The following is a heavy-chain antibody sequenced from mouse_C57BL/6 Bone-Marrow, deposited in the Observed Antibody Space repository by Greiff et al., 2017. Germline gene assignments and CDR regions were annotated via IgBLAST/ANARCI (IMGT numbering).Heavy chain of an antibody. CDR3: AVYDYDPAWFAY. J-gene: IGHJ3*01. Sequence: VQLKESGPELVKPGASVKIPCKASGYTFTDYNMDWVKQSHGKSLEWIGDINPNNGGTIYNQKFKGKATLTVDKSSSTAYMELRSLTSEDTAVYYCAVYDYDPAWFAYWGQGTLVTVSA. CDR2: INPNNGGT. V-gene: IGHV1-18*01. D-gene: IGHD2-4*01. CDR1: GYTFTDYN.